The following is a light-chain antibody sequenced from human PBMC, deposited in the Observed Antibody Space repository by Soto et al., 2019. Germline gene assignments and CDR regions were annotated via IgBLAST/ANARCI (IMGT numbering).Light chain of an antibody. CDR3: QQRSTSPPEPT. V-gene: IGKV3-11*01. J-gene: IGKJ4*01. CDR1: QSVSSY. Sequence: EIVLTQSPATLSLSPGERATLSCRASQSVSSYLAWYQQKPGQAPRLLIYDASKRATGIPARFSGSGSGTDFTINISSLEPEDFAVYYCQQRSTSPPEPTFGGGTKVEIK. CDR2: DAS.